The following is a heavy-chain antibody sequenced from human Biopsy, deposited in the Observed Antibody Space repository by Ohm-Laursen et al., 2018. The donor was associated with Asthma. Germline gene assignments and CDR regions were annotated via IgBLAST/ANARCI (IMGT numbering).Heavy chain of an antibody. CDR1: GFTFRSYA. CDR3: ARDVMEWYLPAFDF. Sequence: SLRFSCAASGFTFRSYAMHWVRQAPGKGLEWVAVGGSYYDGGLKYYADSVNGRFTVSRDDSKNTLYLQMNSLRPDDTAVCYCARDVMEWYLPAFDFWGQGTLVTVSS. V-gene: IGHV3-30-3*01. CDR2: GGSYYDGGLK. J-gene: IGHJ4*02. D-gene: IGHD3-3*01.